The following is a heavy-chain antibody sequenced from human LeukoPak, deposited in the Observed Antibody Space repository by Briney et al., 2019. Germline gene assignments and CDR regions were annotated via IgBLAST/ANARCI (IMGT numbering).Heavy chain of an antibody. CDR1: GYSFTSYW. Sequence: GESLKISCKGSGYSFTSYWIGWVRQMPGKGLEWIGIIYPGDSDTRYSPSFQGQVTISADRSISTAYLQWSSLKASDTAMYYCATTSSSWNYYYYYGMDVWGQGTTVTVSS. CDR2: IYPGDSDT. J-gene: IGHJ6*02. V-gene: IGHV5-51*01. D-gene: IGHD6-13*01. CDR3: ATTSSSWNYYYYYGMDV.